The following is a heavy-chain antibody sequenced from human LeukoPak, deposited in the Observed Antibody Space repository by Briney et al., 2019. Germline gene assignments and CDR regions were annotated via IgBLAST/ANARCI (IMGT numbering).Heavy chain of an antibody. CDR1: GYTFTGYY. CDR3: ARVPGGRAAAGTVIYYMDV. J-gene: IGHJ6*03. V-gene: IGHV1-2*02. D-gene: IGHD6-13*01. Sequence: RASVKVSCKASGYTFTGYYMHWVRQAPGQGLEWMGWINPNSGGTNYAQKFQGRVTITRDTSISTAYMELSRLRSDDTAVYYCARVPGGRAAAGTVIYYMDVWGKGTTVTVSS. CDR2: INPNSGGT.